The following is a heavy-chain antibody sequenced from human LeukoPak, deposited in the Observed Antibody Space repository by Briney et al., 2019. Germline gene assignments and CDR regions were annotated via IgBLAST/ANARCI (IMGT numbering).Heavy chain of an antibody. CDR1: GYTFTTYG. CDR3: ARELSSASCYDY. V-gene: IGHV1-18*01. J-gene: IGHJ4*02. Sequence: ASVKVSCKASGYTFTTYGISWVRQAPGQGLEWMGWISAYNGNTNYAQKFQGRVTMTTDTATSTAYMELRSLRSDDTAVYYCARELSSASCYDYWGQGTRVTVSS. CDR2: ISAYNGNT. D-gene: IGHD2-2*01.